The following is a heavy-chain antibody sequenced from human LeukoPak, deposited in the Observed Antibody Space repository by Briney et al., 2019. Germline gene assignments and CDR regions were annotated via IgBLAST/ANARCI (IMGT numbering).Heavy chain of an antibody. CDR2: ISYDGSNK. J-gene: IGHJ4*02. CDR3: ARDLSIAVAGCCVY. CDR1: GFTFSSYG. Sequence: GGSLRLSCAASGFTFSSYGMHWVRQAPGKGLEWVAVISYDGSNKYYADSVKGRFTISRDNSKNTLYLQMNSLRAEDTAVYYCARDLSIAVAGCCVYWGQGTLVTVSS. D-gene: IGHD6-19*01. V-gene: IGHV3-30*03.